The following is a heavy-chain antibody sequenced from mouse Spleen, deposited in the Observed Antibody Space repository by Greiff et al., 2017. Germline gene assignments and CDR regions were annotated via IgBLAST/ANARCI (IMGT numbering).Heavy chain of an antibody. CDR1: GYTFTSYW. CDR3: ASPQLGYYFDY. V-gene: IGHV1-59*01. CDR2: IDPSDSYT. J-gene: IGHJ2*01. D-gene: IGHD4-1*02. Sequence: QVQLQQPGAELVRPGTSVKLSCKASGYTFTSYWMHWVKQRPGQGLEWIGVIDPSDSYTNYNQKFKGKATLTVDTSSSTAYMQLSSLTSEDSAVYYCASPQLGYYFDYWGQGTTLTVSS.